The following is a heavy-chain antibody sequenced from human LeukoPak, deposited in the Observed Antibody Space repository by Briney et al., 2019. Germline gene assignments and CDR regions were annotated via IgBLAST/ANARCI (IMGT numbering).Heavy chain of an antibody. D-gene: IGHD3-16*01. J-gene: IGHJ4*02. V-gene: IGHV3-11*01. CDR2: ISNNGSAL. Sequence: GGSLRLSCAASGFAFSDFSMFWIRQAPGKGLEWISYISNNGSALYYTDSVKGRFTISRDNAKNSLYLQMNSLRADDTAVYYCARDALGSYGYGGQGALVTLSS. CDR3: ARDALGSYGY. CDR1: GFAFSDFS.